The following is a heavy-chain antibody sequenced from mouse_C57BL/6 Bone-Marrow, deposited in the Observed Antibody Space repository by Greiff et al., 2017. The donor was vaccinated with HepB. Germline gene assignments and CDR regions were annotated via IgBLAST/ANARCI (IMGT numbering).Heavy chain of an antibody. V-gene: IGHV14-4*01. CDR3: TTLLSHYAMDY. D-gene: IGHD1-1*01. Sequence: VQLQQSGAELVRPGASVKLSCTASGFNIKDDYMHWVKQRPEQGLEWIGWIDPENGDTEYASKFQGKATITADTSSNTAYLQLSSLTSEDTAVYYCTTLLSHYAMDYWGQGTSVTVSS. CDR2: IDPENGDT. CDR1: GFNIKDDY. J-gene: IGHJ4*01.